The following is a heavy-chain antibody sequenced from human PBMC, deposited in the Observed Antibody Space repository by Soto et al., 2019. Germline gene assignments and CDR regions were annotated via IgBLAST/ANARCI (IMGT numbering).Heavy chain of an antibody. Sequence: PGGSLRLSCAASGFTFSSYSMNWVRKAPGKGLEWVSYISSSSSTIYYADSVKGRFTISRDNAKDSLYLQMNSLRDEDTAVYYCARGRAAAVPLYFDYWGQGTLVTVSS. CDR2: ISSSSSTI. CDR1: GFTFSSYS. V-gene: IGHV3-48*02. CDR3: ARGRAAAVPLYFDY. D-gene: IGHD6-13*01. J-gene: IGHJ4*02.